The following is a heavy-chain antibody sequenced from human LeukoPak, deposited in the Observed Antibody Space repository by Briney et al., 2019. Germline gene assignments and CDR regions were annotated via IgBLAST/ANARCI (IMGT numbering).Heavy chain of an antibody. CDR2: ISYDGSNK. V-gene: IGHV3-30-3*02. J-gene: IGHJ4*02. CDR1: GFTFSSYA. D-gene: IGHD6-13*01. CDR3: VKTPYSSSTSPFDY. Sequence: GGSLRLSCAASGFTFSSYAMHWVRQAPGKGLEWVAVISYDGSNKYYADSVKGRFTISRDNSKNTLYLQMNSLRAEDTAMYYCVKTPYSSSTSPFDYWGQGTLVTVSS.